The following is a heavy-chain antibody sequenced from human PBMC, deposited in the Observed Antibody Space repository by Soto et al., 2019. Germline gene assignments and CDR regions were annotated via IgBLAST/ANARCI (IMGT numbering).Heavy chain of an antibody. CDR3: ARGLILWFGELSRRGGYYYYMDV. J-gene: IGHJ6*03. CDR2: INESGNI. CDR1: GGSFSGYQ. V-gene: IGHV4-34*01. D-gene: IGHD3-10*01. Sequence: QVQLQQWGAGLLKPSETLSLTCAVYGGSFSGYQWSWIRQTPGKGLEWIGEINESGNINYNPSLKSAVTIFLDTPKKQISLKLSSVTAADTAVYYCARGLILWFGELSRRGGYYYYMDVWGKGTTVIVSS.